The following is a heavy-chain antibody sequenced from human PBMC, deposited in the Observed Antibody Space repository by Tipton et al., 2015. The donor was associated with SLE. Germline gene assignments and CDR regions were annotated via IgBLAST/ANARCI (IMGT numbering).Heavy chain of an antibody. Sequence: TLSLTCAVSGYSVNSGYPWGWIRQPPGKGLEWIGGIYHSAGPYYNPSLDGRVTISIDTSKNQFSLKLNSVTAADTAVYYCARGGRWGSVANFDNWGQGTLVTASS. V-gene: IGHV4-38-2*01. J-gene: IGHJ4*02. CDR1: GYSVNSGYP. CDR3: ARGGRWGSVANFDN. CDR2: IYHSAGP. D-gene: IGHD7-27*01.